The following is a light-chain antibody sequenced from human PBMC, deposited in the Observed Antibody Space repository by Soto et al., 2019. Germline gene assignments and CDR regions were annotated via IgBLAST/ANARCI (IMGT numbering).Light chain of an antibody. CDR3: QQYGSSPST. V-gene: IGKV3-20*01. CDR2: GAS. CDR1: QSVSSNY. Sequence: IVLTQAPGTLSLSPGERATVSCRSSQSVSSNYITWYQQKPGQAPRRLIFGASSRATGIPDRFSGSGSGTDFTLTISRLEPEDFAVYYCQQYGSSPSTFGQGTKVDIK. J-gene: IGKJ1*01.